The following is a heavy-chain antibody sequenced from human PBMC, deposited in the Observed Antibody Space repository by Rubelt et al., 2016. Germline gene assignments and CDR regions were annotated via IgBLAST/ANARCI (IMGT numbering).Heavy chain of an antibody. CDR3: ARGRFLEWLPPDY. V-gene: IGHV4-31*03. J-gene: IGHJ4*02. Sequence: QVQLQESGPGLVKPSQTLSLTCTVSGGSISSGGYYWSWIRQHPGKGLEWIGYIYYRGSTYYNPSLKSRVTISVDTAKNQFSLKLSSVTAADTAVYYCARGRFLEWLPPDYWGQGTLVTVSS. CDR2: IYYRGST. CDR1: GGSISSGGYY. D-gene: IGHD3-3*01.